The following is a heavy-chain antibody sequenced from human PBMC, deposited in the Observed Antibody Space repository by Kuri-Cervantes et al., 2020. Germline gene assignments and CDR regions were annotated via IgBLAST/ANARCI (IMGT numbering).Heavy chain of an antibody. J-gene: IGHJ4*02. D-gene: IGHD6-19*01. CDR3: AKDRGSSGWRD. CDR1: GLTFATFG. Sequence: GGSLRLSCAASGLTFATFGMHWVRQAPGKGLEWVAFIQFDGIKDYYADSVKGRFTISRDNSKNTLYMQMNSLRAEDTAVYYCAKDRGSSGWRDWGQGTLVTVSS. CDR2: IQFDGIKD. V-gene: IGHV3-30*02.